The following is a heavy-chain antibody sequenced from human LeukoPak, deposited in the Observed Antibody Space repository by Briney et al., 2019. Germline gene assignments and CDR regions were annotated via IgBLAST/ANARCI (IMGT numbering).Heavy chain of an antibody. J-gene: IGHJ4*02. CDR1: GGSISSYY. Sequence: PSETLSLTCTVSGGSISSYYWNWIRQPPGKGLEWIGYVYYSGSTNYNPSLKSRVTISVDASKNQFSLKLTSVTAGDTAVYYCARWGVGATRPYYFDYWGQGTLVTVSS. CDR3: ARWGVGATRPYYFDY. D-gene: IGHD1-26*01. CDR2: VYYSGST. V-gene: IGHV4-59*01.